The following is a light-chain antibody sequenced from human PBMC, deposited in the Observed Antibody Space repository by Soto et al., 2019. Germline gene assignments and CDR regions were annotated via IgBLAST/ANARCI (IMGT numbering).Light chain of an antibody. CDR1: QTVSITY. CDR3: QQYNNWHPIT. V-gene: IGKV3-15*01. CDR2: GAS. J-gene: IGKJ5*01. Sequence: TQSPGTLSLSPGESSTLSCRAIQTVSITYLTWYQQKPGQAPRLLIYGASSRATGIPARFSGSGSGTEFTLTISSLQYEDFAVYYCQQYNNWHPITFGQGTRLEIK.